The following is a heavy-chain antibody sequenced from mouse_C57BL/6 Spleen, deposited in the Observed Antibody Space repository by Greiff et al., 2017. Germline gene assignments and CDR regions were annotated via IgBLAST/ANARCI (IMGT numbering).Heavy chain of an antibody. J-gene: IGHJ3*01. CDR3: AGLWDYVFAY. Sequence: VQLQESGAELARPGASVKLSCKASGYTFTSYGISWVKQRPGQGLEWIGEIYPRSGNTYYNEKFKGKATLTADKSSSTAYMELRSLTSEDSAVYFCAGLWDYVFAYWGQGTLVTVSA. CDR1: GYTFTSYG. CDR2: IYPRSGNT. D-gene: IGHD2-4*01. V-gene: IGHV1-81*01.